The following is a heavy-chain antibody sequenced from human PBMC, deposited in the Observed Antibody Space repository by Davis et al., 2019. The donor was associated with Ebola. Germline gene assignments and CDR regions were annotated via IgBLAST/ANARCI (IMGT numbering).Heavy chain of an antibody. CDR2: ISSSSSYI. D-gene: IGHD5-24*01. Sequence: GESLKISCAASGFTFSSYSMNWVRQAPGKGLEWVSSISSSSSYIYYADSVKGRFTISRDNAKNSLYLQMNSLRAEDTAVYYCARDRLEMATEIEFDYWGQGTLVTVSS. J-gene: IGHJ4*02. CDR1: GFTFSSYS. CDR3: ARDRLEMATEIEFDY. V-gene: IGHV3-21*01.